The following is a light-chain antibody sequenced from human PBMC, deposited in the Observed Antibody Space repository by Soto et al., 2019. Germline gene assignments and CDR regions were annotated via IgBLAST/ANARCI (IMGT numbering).Light chain of an antibody. V-gene: IGLV1-44*01. CDR1: SSNIGSNT. Sequence: QSVLTQPPSTSGTPGQRVTISCSGSSSNIGSNTVNWYQHLPGTAPKLVIYSNNQRPSGVPERFSGSRSGTSASLAISGLQSEDEADYYCATWDDSPTGYVFGTGTRSPS. J-gene: IGLJ1*01. CDR2: SNN. CDR3: ATWDDSPTGYV.